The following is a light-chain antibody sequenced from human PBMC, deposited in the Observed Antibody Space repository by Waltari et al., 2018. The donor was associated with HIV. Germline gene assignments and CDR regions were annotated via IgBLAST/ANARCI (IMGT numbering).Light chain of an antibody. CDR2: DVS. Sequence: QSALPQPASVSGSPGQSITISCTGTRREVGGYHSFYCYQQHPSKAPKLMIYDVSNRPSGVSNRFSCSKSGNTASLTISGLQAEDEADYYCSSYTSSSTYVFGTGTKVTVL. CDR3: SSYTSSSTYV. CDR1: RREVGGYHS. J-gene: IGLJ1*01. V-gene: IGLV2-14*03.